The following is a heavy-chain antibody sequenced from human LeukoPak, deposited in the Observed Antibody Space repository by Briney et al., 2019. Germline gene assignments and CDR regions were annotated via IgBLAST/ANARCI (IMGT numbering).Heavy chain of an antibody. Sequence: GASVKVSCKASGYTFTGYYMHWVRQAPGQGLEWMGWINPNSGGTNYAQKFQGRVTMTRDTSISTAYMELSRLRSDDTAVYYCARGRPRIAAAGTDYWGQGTRVTVPS. V-gene: IGHV1-2*02. J-gene: IGHJ4*02. CDR1: GYTFTGYY. D-gene: IGHD6-13*01. CDR2: INPNSGGT. CDR3: ARGRPRIAAAGTDY.